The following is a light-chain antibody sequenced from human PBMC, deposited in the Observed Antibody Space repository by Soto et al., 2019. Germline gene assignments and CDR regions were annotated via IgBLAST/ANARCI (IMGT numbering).Light chain of an antibody. CDR3: RELSTCPWR. J-gene: IGKJ1*01. V-gene: IGKV3-11*01. CDR2: DAS. CDR1: QSVSSY. Sequence: EIVLTPSPATLSLSPGERATLSCRASQSVSSYLAWYQQKPGQAPRLLIYDASNRATGIPARFSGSGSGTYLTLTIISLFLEDLGFYYRRELSTCPWRFGQGLKG.